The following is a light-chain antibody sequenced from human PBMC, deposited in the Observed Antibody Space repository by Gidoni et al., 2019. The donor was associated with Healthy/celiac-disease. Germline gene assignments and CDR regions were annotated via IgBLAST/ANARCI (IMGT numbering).Light chain of an antibody. V-gene: IGKV1-17*01. CDR3: LQHNSYPPA. Sequence: DIPITPSPSSLSASVGDRVTITCRASQGIRNDLDCYKQKQGKAPKRLIYASYSLQSGVPSRFSDSGSGTEITLTIRSLQPEDFATYYCLQHNSYPPAFGGGTKVEIK. CDR2: ASY. CDR1: QGIRND. J-gene: IGKJ4*01.